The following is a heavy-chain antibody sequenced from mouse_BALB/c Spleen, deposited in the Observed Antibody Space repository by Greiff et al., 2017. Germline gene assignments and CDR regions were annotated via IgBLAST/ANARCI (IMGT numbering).Heavy chain of an antibody. D-gene: IGHD2-1*01. CDR3: ASGVYYGNYAWFAY. Sequence: VKLMESGAELAKPGASVKMSCKASGYTFTSYWMNWVKQRPEQGLEWIGRIDPYDSETHYNQKFKDKAILTVDKSSSTAYMQLSSLTSEDSAVYYCASGVYYGNYAWFAYWGQGTLVTVSA. J-gene: IGHJ3*01. CDR2: IDPYDSET. V-gene: IGHV1-74*01. CDR1: GYTFTSYW.